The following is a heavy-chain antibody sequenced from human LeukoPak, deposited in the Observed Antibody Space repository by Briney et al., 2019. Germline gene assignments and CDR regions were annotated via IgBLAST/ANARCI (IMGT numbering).Heavy chain of an antibody. CDR3: ARDRIAARRGVDWFDP. CDR1: GGSISSYY. V-gene: IGHV4-4*07. Sequence: PSETLSLTCTLSGGSISSYYWSWIRQPAGKGLKWIGRIYTSGSTNYNPSLKSRVTMSVDTSKNQFSLKLSSVTAADTAVYYCARDRIAARRGVDWFDPWGQGTLVTVSS. CDR2: IYTSGST. D-gene: IGHD6-6*01. J-gene: IGHJ5*02.